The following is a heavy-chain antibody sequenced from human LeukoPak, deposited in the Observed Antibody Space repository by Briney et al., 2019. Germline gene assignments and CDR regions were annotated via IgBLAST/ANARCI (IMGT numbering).Heavy chain of an antibody. CDR3: VRDTGSGWDFDY. J-gene: IGHJ4*02. D-gene: IGHD6-19*01. CDR2: VKGDGVTT. CDR1: GFTFSSYA. Sequence: GGSLRLSCAASGFTFSSYAMSWVRQAPGKGLEWVSLVKGDGVTTDYANSVKGRFTVSRDNSKNSLYLQMSNLRTEDTALYYCVRDTGSGWDFDYWGQGTLVTVSS. V-gene: IGHV3-43*02.